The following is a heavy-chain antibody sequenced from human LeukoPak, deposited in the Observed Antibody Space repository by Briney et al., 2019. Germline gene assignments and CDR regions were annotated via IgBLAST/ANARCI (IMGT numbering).Heavy chain of an antibody. CDR2: ISGSSGII. Sequence: GGSLRLSCAASGFTFNTYTMNWVRQAPGKGLEWVSYISGSSGIIDYADSVRGRFTISRDNAKNSLYLQMNSLRAEDTAVYYCARDLKYCSSTSCYWYYYYYGMDVWGQGTTVTVSS. V-gene: IGHV3-48*01. CDR3: ARDLKYCSSTSCYWYYYYYGMDV. D-gene: IGHD2-2*01. J-gene: IGHJ6*02. CDR1: GFTFNTYT.